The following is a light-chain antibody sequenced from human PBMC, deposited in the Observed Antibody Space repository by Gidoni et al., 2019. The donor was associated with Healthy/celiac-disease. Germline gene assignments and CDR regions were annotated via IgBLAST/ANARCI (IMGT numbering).Light chain of an antibody. CDR1: QSVSSN. J-gene: IGKJ2*04. V-gene: IGKV3-15*01. CDR3: QQCNNWPPGECS. Sequence: EIVMTQSPATLSVSPGERATLSCRASQSVSSNLAWYQQKPGQAPRLLIYGASTRATGIPARFSGSGSGTEFTLTISSLQSEDFAVYYCQQCNNWPPGECSFGQGTKLEIK. CDR2: GAS.